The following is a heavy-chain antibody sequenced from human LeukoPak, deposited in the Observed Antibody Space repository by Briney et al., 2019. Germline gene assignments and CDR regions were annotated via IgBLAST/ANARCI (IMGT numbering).Heavy chain of an antibody. J-gene: IGHJ4*02. V-gene: IGHV3-23*01. CDR3: AKDLSRPVAGTSGYFDY. CDR1: GFTFSSYA. CDR2: ISGSGGST. Sequence: GGSLRLSCAASGFTFSSYAMSWVRQAPGKGLEWVSAISGSGGSTYYADSVKGRFTISRDNSKNTLYLQMNSLRAEDTAVYYCAKDLSRPVAGTSGYFDYWGQGTLVTVSS. D-gene: IGHD6-19*01.